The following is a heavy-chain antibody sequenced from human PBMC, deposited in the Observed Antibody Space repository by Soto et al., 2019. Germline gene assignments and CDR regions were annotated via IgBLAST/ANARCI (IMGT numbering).Heavy chain of an antibody. D-gene: IGHD3-3*01. J-gene: IGHJ6*02. Sequence: ASVKVSCKASGYTFTTYDIHWVRQATGQGLEWMGWMNPNSGNTGYAQKFQDRITLTRDTSITTAYMELSSLTSDDTAIYFCVRGPSIGSGTYYYGMDVWGQGTTVTVSS. CDR2: MNPNSGNT. CDR3: VRGPSIGSGTYYYGMDV. V-gene: IGHV1-8*02. CDR1: GYTFTTYD.